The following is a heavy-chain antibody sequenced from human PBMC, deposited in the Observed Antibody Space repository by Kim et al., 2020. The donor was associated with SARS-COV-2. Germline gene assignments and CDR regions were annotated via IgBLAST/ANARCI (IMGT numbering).Heavy chain of an antibody. D-gene: IGHD3-10*01. Sequence: SETLSLTCAVYGGSFSGYYWSWIRQPPGKGLEWIGEINHSGSTNYNPSLKSRVTISVDTSKNQFSLKLSSVTAADTAVYYCARGRGSFDYWGQGTLVTVSS. CDR1: GGSFSGYY. J-gene: IGHJ4*02. CDR3: ARGRGSFDY. CDR2: INHSGST. V-gene: IGHV4-34*01.